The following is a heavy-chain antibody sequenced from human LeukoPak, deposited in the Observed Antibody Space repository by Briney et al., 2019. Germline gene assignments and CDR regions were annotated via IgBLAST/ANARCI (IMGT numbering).Heavy chain of an antibody. CDR2: IYYSGST. V-gene: IGHV4-59*12. CDR3: ASSPVGAADY. J-gene: IGHJ4*02. D-gene: IGHD2-15*01. CDR1: GGSISSYY. Sequence: SETLSLTCTVSGGSISSYYWSWIRQPPGKGLEWIGYIYYSGSTNYNPSLKSRVTISVDTSKNQFSLKLSSVTAADTAVYYCASSPVGAADYWGQGTLVTVSS.